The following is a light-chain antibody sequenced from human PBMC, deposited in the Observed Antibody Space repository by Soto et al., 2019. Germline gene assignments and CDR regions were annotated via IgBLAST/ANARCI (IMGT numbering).Light chain of an antibody. Sequence: QSALTQPASVSGSPGQSITISCTGTSSDVGGYNYVSWYQQHPGEAPKLLIYEVSDRPSGVSNRFSASKSGNTASLTISGLQAEDEADYYCCSYTSSSTYVFGTGTNLTVL. J-gene: IGLJ1*01. V-gene: IGLV2-14*01. CDR3: CSYTSSSTYV. CDR2: EVS. CDR1: SSDVGGYNY.